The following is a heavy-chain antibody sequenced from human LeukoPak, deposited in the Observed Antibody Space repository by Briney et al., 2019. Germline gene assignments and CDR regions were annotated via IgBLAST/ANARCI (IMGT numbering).Heavy chain of an antibody. D-gene: IGHD3-22*01. Sequence: SETLSLTCIVSGGSISSSSYYWGWIRQPPGKGLEWIGSIYYSGSTYYNPSLKSRVTISVDTSKNQFSLRLSSVTAADTAVYYCAGGGEYYYDSSGYLHWGQGTLVTVSS. V-gene: IGHV4-39*01. CDR1: GGSISSSSYY. CDR2: IYYSGST. J-gene: IGHJ4*02. CDR3: AGGGEYYYDSSGYLH.